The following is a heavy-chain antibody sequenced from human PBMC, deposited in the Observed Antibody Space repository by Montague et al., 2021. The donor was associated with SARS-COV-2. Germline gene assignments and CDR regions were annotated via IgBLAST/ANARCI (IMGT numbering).Heavy chain of an antibody. CDR3: ARGVVAAPPVVDY. CDR1: GGSISSGSYY. Sequence: TLSLTCTVSGGSISSGSYYWSWIRQPAGKGLERIGRIYTSGTTDYSFSLKSRVTMSVDTSKNQFSLKVNSVTAADTAMYYCARGVVAAPPVVDYWGRGTLVTVSS. D-gene: IGHD2-15*01. J-gene: IGHJ4*02. CDR2: IYTSGTT. V-gene: IGHV4-61*02.